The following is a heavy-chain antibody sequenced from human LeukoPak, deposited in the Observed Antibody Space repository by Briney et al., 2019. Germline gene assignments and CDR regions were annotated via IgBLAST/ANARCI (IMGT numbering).Heavy chain of an antibody. Sequence: SSETLSLTCTVSGGSISSYYWSWIRQPPGKGLEWIGYIYYSGSTNYNPSLKSRVTISVDTSKNQFFLKLSSVTAADTAVYYCARDRGSSSSEGFDPWGQGTLVTVSS. D-gene: IGHD6-6*01. V-gene: IGHV4-59*01. CDR2: IYYSGST. J-gene: IGHJ5*02. CDR1: GGSISSYY. CDR3: ARDRGSSSSEGFDP.